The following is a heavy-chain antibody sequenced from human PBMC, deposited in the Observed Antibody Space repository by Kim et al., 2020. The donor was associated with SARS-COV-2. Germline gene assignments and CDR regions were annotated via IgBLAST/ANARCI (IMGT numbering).Heavy chain of an antibody. D-gene: IGHD1-26*01. Sequence: SETLSLTCTVSGGSISSSIYYWGGLRQRPGKGLDWIENSYYSWSTCYNPSLNSRLTISVETSKNQFSLKLSSVTAADTAVYYCARGLVGATFQWGQGTLVTVSS. V-gene: IGHV4-39*07. CDR3: ARGLVGATFQ. CDR1: GGSISSSIYY. CDR2: SYYSWST. J-gene: IGHJ4*02.